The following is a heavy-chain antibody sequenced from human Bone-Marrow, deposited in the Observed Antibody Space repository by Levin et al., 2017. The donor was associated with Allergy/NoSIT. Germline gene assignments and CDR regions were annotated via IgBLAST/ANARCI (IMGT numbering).Heavy chain of an antibody. Sequence: GGSLRLSCAASGFTFSSYAMSWVRQAPGKGLEWVSAINKNAGRTFYADSVKGRFTISRDNSKNTLYLQMNNLRAEDTAVYYCASELDDDALDIWGQGTMVTVSS. CDR2: INKNAGRT. D-gene: IGHD1-1*01. CDR3: ASELDDDALDI. CDR1: GFTFSSYA. V-gene: IGHV3-23*01. J-gene: IGHJ3*02.